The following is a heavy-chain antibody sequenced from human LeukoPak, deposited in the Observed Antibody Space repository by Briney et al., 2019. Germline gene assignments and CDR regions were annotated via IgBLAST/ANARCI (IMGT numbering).Heavy chain of an antibody. CDR1: GFTFSSYS. V-gene: IGHV3-21*04. Sequence: GGSLRLSCAASGFTFSSYSMNWVRQAPGKGLEWVSFISSSSSYIYYADSVTGRFTVSRDNSKNTVDLQMNNLRVDDTAIYYCAKDHANTPVVTNWGQGILVSVSS. CDR3: AKDHANTPVVTN. D-gene: IGHD2-21*02. J-gene: IGHJ4*02. CDR2: ISSSSSYI.